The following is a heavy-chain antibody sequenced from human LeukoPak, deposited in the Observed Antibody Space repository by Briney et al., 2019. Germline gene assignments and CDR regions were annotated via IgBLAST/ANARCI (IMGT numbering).Heavy chain of an antibody. CDR1: GYTFISYG. Sequence: GASGKVSCKASGYTFISYGISWVRQAPGQGLEWMGWINSYNGNTNYAQKFQGRVTMTTDTSTSTAYMELRSLRSDDTAVYYCAQGIDSSGWYYYFDYWGQGTLVTVSS. CDR3: AQGIDSSGWYYYFDY. V-gene: IGHV1-18*01. J-gene: IGHJ4*02. CDR2: INSYNGNT. D-gene: IGHD6-19*01.